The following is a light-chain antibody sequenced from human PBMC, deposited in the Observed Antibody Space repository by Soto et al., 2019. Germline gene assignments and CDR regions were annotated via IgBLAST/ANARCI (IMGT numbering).Light chain of an antibody. J-gene: IGLJ1*01. CDR2: DAS. CDR3: SSYTSSSLHV. Sequence: QSVLTQPASVSGSPGQSITISCTGTSSDVGGYNYVSWYQQHPGKAPKLMIYDASNRPSGVSYRFSGSKSGNTASLTISGLQAEDEADYYCSSYTSSSLHVLGTGTKVTVL. CDR1: SSDVGGYNY. V-gene: IGLV2-14*03.